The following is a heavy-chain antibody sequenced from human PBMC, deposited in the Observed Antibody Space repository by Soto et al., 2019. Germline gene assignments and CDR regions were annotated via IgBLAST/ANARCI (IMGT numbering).Heavy chain of an antibody. CDR1: GYTFTGHY. Sequence: ASVKVSCKASGYTFTGHYIHWVRQPPEQGPEWMGEIGPESGATRYAQKFQGRVTMTRDTSITTVYMELKNLSPDDTAVYYCGRGRSGQIVVFYWGQGTPVTVSS. D-gene: IGHD1-26*01. CDR3: GRGRSGQIVVFY. V-gene: IGHV1-2*02. CDR2: IGPESGAT. J-gene: IGHJ4*02.